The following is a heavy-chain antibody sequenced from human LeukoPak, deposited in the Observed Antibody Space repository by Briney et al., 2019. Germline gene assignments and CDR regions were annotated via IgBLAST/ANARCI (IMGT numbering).Heavy chain of an antibody. V-gene: IGHV1-2*02. D-gene: IGHD5-24*01. CDR3: ARDVEMATIGNAFDI. Sequence: GASVKVSCKASGYTFTGYYMHWVRQAPGQGLEWMGWINPNSGGTNYAQKFQGRVTLTRDTSITTAYMELSRLRSDDTAVYYCARDVEMATIGNAFDIWGQGTMVTVSS. J-gene: IGHJ3*02. CDR1: GYTFTGYY. CDR2: INPNSGGT.